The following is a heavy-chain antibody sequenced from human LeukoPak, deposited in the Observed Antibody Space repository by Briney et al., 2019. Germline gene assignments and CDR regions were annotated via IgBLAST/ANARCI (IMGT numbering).Heavy chain of an antibody. Sequence: SETLSLTCAVSGDSISSGVYSWSWIRQPPGKGLEWIGSIYYSGTTYYNPSLKSRVIISVDMSKNQVSLKLSSVTAADTAVYHCARAHAAAGTSWFDPWGQGTLVTVFS. V-gene: IGHV4-30-4*07. J-gene: IGHJ5*02. D-gene: IGHD6-13*01. CDR2: IYYSGTT. CDR1: GDSISSGVYS. CDR3: ARAHAAAGTSWFDP.